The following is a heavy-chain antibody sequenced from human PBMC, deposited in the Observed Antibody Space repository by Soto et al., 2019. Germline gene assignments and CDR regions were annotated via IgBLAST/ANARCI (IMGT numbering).Heavy chain of an antibody. J-gene: IGHJ4*02. CDR2: ISGSGGSK. V-gene: IGHV3-23*01. CDR1: GFTFSSYA. CDR3: AKARYYYDGPGY. D-gene: IGHD3-22*01. Sequence: PGGSLRLSCAASGFTFSSYAMSWVRQAPGKGLEWVSAISGSGGSKYNADSVKGRFTISRDNSKNTLYLQMNSLRAEDTAVYYCAKARYYYDGPGYWGQGTLVTVSS.